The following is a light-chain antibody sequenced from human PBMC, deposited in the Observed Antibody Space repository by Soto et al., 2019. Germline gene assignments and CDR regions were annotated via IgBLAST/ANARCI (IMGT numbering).Light chain of an antibody. Sequence: EILMTQSPATLSVSPGERATLSCRASQSLNRNLAWYQQTPGQAPRLIIYGASTRASGIPARFSGSGSGTEVTLTISSRQSEDFALYYCQHYNDWPPAFTFGPGTKVDL. J-gene: IGKJ3*01. CDR2: GAS. CDR1: QSLNRN. CDR3: QHYNDWPPAFT. V-gene: IGKV3D-15*01.